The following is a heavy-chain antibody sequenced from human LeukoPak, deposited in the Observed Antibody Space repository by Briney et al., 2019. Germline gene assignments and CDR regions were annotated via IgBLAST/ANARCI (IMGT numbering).Heavy chain of an antibody. CDR3: AREISMFVNAFDL. CDR2: IWYDGSNE. CDR1: GFTFSNSG. V-gene: IGHV3-33*01. D-gene: IGHD3-10*02. J-gene: IGHJ3*01. Sequence: PGGSLRLSCAASGFTFSNSGMHWVRQAPGKGLEWVAVIWYDGSNEYCADAVKGRFIISRDSSKNTVHLQMNSLRVEDTSVYYCAREISMFVNAFDLWGQGTLVAVSS.